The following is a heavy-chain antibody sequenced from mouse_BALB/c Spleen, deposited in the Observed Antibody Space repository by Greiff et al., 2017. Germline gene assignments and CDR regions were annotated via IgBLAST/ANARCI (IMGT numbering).Heavy chain of an antibody. CDR3: TRGALDY. V-gene: IGHV5-6-4*01. CDR1: GFTFSSYT. CDR2: ISSGGSYT. Sequence: DVQLVESGGGLVKPGGSLKLSCAASGFTFSSYTMSWVRQTPEKRLEWVATISSGGSYTYYPDSLKGRFTISRDNAKNTLYLQMSRLKSEDTAMYYCTRGALDYWGQGTTLTVSS. J-gene: IGHJ2*01.